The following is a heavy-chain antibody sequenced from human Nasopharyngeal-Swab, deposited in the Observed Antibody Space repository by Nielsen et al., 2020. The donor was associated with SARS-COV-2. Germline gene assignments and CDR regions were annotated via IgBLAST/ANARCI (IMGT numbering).Heavy chain of an antibody. CDR3: ARGFLDDAFDI. D-gene: IGHD3/OR15-3a*01. Sequence: VRQAPGKGLEWVSVIYSGGSTYYADSVKGRFTISRHNSKNTLYLQMNSLRAEDTAVYYCARGFLDDAFDIWGQGTMVTVSS. CDR2: IYSGGST. V-gene: IGHV3-53*01. J-gene: IGHJ3*02.